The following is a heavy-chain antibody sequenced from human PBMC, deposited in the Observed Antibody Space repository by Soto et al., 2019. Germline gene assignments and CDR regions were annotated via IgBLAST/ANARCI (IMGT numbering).Heavy chain of an antibody. CDR1: GFTFSSYA. V-gene: IGHV4-59*01. CDR2: IYYSGST. D-gene: IGHD3-10*01. Sequence: GSLRLSCAASGFTFSSYAMHWVRQAPGKGLEWIGYIYYSGSTNYNPSLKSRVTISVDTSKNQFSLKLSSVTAADTAVYYCARDYYGSGSSRAFAYWGQGTLVTVSS. J-gene: IGHJ4*02. CDR3: ARDYYGSGSSRAFAY.